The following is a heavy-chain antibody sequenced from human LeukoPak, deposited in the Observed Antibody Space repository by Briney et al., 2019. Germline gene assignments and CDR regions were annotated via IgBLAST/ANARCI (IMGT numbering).Heavy chain of an antibody. V-gene: IGHV3-7*01. CDR1: GFTFSSYW. J-gene: IGHJ4*01. D-gene: IGHD6-13*01. CDR3: ARDGTAAGLYFDL. Sequence: PGGSLRLSCAVSGFTFSSYWMNWVRQAPGKGLEWVASIRQDGGEKSYVDSVKGRFTISRDSTKHSLYLQMSSLRAEDTAVYYCARDGTAAGLYFDLWGQGTLVTVSS. CDR2: IRQDGGEK.